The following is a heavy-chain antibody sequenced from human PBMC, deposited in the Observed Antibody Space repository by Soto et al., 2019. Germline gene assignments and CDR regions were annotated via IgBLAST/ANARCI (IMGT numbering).Heavy chain of an antibody. CDR2: LYWDDNK. J-gene: IGHJ5*02. CDR3: VSGSFSNWFDP. D-gene: IGHD3-10*01. Sequence: QITLKESGPTLVKPTQTLTLTCTFSGFSLNTPGADVGWIRQPPGKALEWLTLLYWDDNKGYNPSLKSRLTITKDTSKNHVLLTMSSMAPVASAIYYCVSGSFSNWFDPWGQGILVIVSS. V-gene: IGHV2-5*02. CDR1: GFSLNTPGAD.